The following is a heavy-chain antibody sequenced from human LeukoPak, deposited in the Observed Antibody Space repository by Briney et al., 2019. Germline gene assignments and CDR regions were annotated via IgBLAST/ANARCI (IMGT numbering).Heavy chain of an antibody. D-gene: IGHD5-12*01. V-gene: IGHV4-61*02. Sequence: SETLSLTCTVSGGSISSGSYYWSWIRQPAGKGLEWIGRIYTSGSTNYNPFLKSRVTISVDTSKNQFSLKMSSVTAADTAVYYCARGYSGYDLGGDCFDYWGQGTLVTVSS. J-gene: IGHJ4*02. CDR3: ARGYSGYDLGGDCFDY. CDR1: GGSISSGSYY. CDR2: IYTSGST.